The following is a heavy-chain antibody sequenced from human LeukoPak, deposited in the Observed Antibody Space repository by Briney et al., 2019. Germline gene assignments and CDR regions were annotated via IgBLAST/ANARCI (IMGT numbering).Heavy chain of an antibody. V-gene: IGHV1-2*02. CDR1: GYTFTGYY. D-gene: IGHD2-15*01. CDR2: IIPNSGGT. Sequence: ASVKVSCKASGYTFTGYYMHWVRQAPGQGPEWMGWIIPNSGGTDYAQKFQGRVTMTRDTSINTAYMELSSLRSDDTAVYYCARGRYCSDGNCYHNWFDPWGQGTLVTVSS. CDR3: ARGRYCSDGNCYHNWFDP. J-gene: IGHJ5*02.